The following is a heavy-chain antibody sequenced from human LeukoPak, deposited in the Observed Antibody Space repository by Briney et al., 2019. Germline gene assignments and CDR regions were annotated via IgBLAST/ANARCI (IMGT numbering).Heavy chain of an antibody. Sequence: PSETLSLTCAVYGGSFSGYYWSWIRQPPGKGLEWIGEINHSGSTNYNPSLKSRVTIPVDTSKNQFSLKLSSVTAADTAVYYCARNYLWFDPWGQGTLVTVSS. V-gene: IGHV4-34*01. CDR3: ARNYLWFDP. D-gene: IGHD3-10*01. CDR2: INHSGST. CDR1: GGSFSGYY. J-gene: IGHJ5*02.